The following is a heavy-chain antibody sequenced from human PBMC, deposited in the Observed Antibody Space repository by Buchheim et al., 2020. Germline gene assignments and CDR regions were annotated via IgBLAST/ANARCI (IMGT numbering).Heavy chain of an antibody. Sequence: EVQLLESGESLIQPGGSLRLSCAASGFTFSSYAMSWVRQAPGKGLEWVSAISGSGGSTYYADSVKGRFTLSRANSKNTLYLQMNSLRAEGTAVYYCAKARTTGWYGRGLDYWGQGTL. V-gene: IGHV3-23*01. J-gene: IGHJ4*02. D-gene: IGHD6-19*01. CDR3: AKARTTGWYGRGLDY. CDR2: ISGSGGST. CDR1: GFTFSSYA.